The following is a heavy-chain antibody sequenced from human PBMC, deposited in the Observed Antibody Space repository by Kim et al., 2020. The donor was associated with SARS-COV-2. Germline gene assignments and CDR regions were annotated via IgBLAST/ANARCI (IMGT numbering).Heavy chain of an antibody. CDR1: GSTFGGYT. CDR3: ARERGGYYFDF. V-gene: IGHV3-30*04. CDR2: ISNDGRKT. J-gene: IGHJ4*02. D-gene: IGHD3-10*01. Sequence: GGSLRLSCAASGSTFGGYTMHWVRQAPGKGLESVASISNDGRKTYYADSLKGRFTISRDNSKNTLYLEMNSLRAEDTAVYYCARERGGYYFDFWGQGTLV.